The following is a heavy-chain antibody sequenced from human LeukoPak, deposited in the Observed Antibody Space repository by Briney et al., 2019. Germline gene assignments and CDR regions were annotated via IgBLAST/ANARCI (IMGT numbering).Heavy chain of an antibody. D-gene: IGHD4-11*01. CDR1: GGSTITSDW. CDR2: VYHSGTT. V-gene: IGHV4-4*02. J-gene: IGHJ4*02. CDR3: AREYSNYFDY. Sequence: SGTLSLTCAVSGGSTITSDWWSWVRQPPGKGLEWIGDVYHSGTTNYNPSLKSRVTISVDTSKNQFSLKLSSVTAADTAVYYCAREYSNYFDYWGQGTLVTVSS.